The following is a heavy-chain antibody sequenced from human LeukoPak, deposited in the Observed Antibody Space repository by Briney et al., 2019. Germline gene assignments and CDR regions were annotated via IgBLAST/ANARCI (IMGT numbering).Heavy chain of an antibody. V-gene: IGHV3-23*01. Sequence: GGSLRLSCAASGFTFSSYAMSWVRQAPGKGLEWVSAISGSGGSTYYADSVKGRFTISRDNSKNSLYLQMNSLRAEDTALYYCAKDVGMSAAAGYFDYWGQGTLVTVSS. CDR1: GFTFSSYA. CDR3: AKDVGMSAAAGYFDY. D-gene: IGHD6-13*01. CDR2: ISGSGGST. J-gene: IGHJ4*02.